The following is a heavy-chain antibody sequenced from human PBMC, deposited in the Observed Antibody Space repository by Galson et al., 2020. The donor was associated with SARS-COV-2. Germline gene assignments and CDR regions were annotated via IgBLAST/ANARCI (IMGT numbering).Heavy chain of an antibody. CDR2: ISAYNGDR. Sequence: ASVKVSCKASGFTFSTSVFSWVRQAPGQGLEWMGWISAYNGDRKYADKLQGRVTMTTDTSTSTVYMDLRVLRSDDTAVYYCARGTRVADYWGQGTLVTVSA. CDR1: GFTFSTSV. D-gene: IGHD3-16*01. V-gene: IGHV1-18*01. J-gene: IGHJ4*02. CDR3: ARGTRVADY.